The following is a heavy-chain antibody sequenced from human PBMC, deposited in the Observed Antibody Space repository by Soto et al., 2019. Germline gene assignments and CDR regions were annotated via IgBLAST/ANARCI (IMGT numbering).Heavy chain of an antibody. CDR1: GFTFSSYG. D-gene: IGHD6-19*01. CDR3: AKGAVAGTPADLSDYYYGMDV. J-gene: IGHJ6*02. Sequence: GGSLRLSCAASGFTFSSYGMHWVRQAPGKGLEWVAVISYDGSNKYYADSVKGRFTISRDNSKNTLYLQMNSLRAEDTAVYYCAKGAVAGTPADLSDYYYGMDVWGQGTTVTVSS. CDR2: ISYDGSNK. V-gene: IGHV3-30*18.